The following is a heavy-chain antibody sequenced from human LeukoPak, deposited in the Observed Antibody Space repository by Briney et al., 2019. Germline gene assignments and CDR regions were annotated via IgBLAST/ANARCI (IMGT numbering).Heavy chain of an antibody. D-gene: IGHD3-3*01. CDR3: AREGAWSGYFDL. CDR1: SGSVSSYY. J-gene: IGHJ2*01. CDR2: IHYTGNT. V-gene: IGHV4-59*02. Sequence: SETLSLTCLVSSGSVSSYYWSWIRQPPGKGLEWIGYIHYTGNTNYNPSLKSRVTISVDTSKNQFSLKLSSVTAADTAVYYCAREGAWSGYFDLWGRGTLVTVSS.